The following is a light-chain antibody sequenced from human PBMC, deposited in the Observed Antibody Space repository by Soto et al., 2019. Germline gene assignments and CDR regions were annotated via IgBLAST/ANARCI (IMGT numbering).Light chain of an antibody. CDR3: SSYTTSSIVI. Sequence: QSVLTQPASVSGSPGQSITISCTGTSSDVGGYKFVSWYQQYPGKAPKLMIYEVSNRPSGVSNRFSGSKSGNTASLTISGLQAEDEADYYCSSYTTSSIVIFGGGTKVTVL. V-gene: IGLV2-14*01. CDR2: EVS. CDR1: SSDVGGYKF. J-gene: IGLJ2*01.